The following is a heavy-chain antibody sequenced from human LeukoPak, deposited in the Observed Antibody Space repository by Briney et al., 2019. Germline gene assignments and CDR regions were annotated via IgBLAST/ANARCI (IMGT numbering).Heavy chain of an antibody. CDR1: GFTFSSYA. Sequence: GGSLRLSCAASGFTFSSYAMHWVRQAPGKGLEWVSVIYSGGSTYYADSVKGRFTISRDNAKNTLYLQMNSLRAEDTAVYYCASEYDSSGYYGGNPDYWGQGTLVTVSS. J-gene: IGHJ4*02. D-gene: IGHD3-22*01. V-gene: IGHV3-66*01. CDR2: IYSGGST. CDR3: ASEYDSSGYYGGNPDY.